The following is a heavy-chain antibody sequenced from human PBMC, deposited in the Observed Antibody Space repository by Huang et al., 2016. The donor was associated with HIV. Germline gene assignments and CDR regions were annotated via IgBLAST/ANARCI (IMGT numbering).Heavy chain of an antibody. V-gene: IGHV4-61*01. CDR2: IDYSGST. CDR1: GGPVSSGSYY. Sequence: QVQLQESGPGLVKPSETLSLTCTVSGGPVSSGSYYWSWIRQPPGQGLEWIGHIDYSGSTNSNPSLKRRVTISVDTSKNQFSLKLSPVTAADTAVYYCARDTPLGATTGFDYWGQGTLVTVSS. CDR3: ARDTPLGATTGFDY. D-gene: IGHD1-26*01. J-gene: IGHJ4*02.